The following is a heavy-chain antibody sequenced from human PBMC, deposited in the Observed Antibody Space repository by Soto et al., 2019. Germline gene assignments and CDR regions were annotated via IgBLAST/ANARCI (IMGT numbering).Heavy chain of an antibody. D-gene: IGHD6-19*01. Sequence: PSETLSLTCTVSGGSISSGGYYWSWIRQHPGKGLEWIGYIYYSGSTYYNPSLKSRVTISVDTSKNQFSLKLSSVTAADTAVYYCARDRGAVAGPGWFDPWGQGTLVTVSS. CDR2: IYYSGST. J-gene: IGHJ5*02. CDR3: ARDRGAVAGPGWFDP. V-gene: IGHV4-31*03. CDR1: GGSISSGGYY.